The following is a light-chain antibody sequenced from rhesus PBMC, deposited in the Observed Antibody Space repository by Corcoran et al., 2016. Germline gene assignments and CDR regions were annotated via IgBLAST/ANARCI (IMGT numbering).Light chain of an antibody. V-gene: IGKV3-24*04. CDR3: LQSSNWPRT. J-gene: IGKJ1*01. Sequence: EIVMTQSPATLALSPGERATLSYRASQSVSSYLAWYQQKPGEAPRLLIYGTSSRATGIPDRFSGSGSGTEFTLTLSSLEPTDVGVYFCLQSSNWPRTFGQGTKVEIK. CDR2: GTS. CDR1: QSVSSY.